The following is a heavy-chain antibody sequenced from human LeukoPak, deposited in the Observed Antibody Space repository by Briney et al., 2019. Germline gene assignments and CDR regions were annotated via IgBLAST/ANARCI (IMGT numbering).Heavy chain of an antibody. CDR2: MNPNSGNT. V-gene: IGHV1-8*03. Sequence: ASVKVSCEASGYTFTSYDINWVRQATGQGLEWMGWMNPNSGNTGYAQKFQGRVTITRNTSISTAYMELSSLRSEDTAVYYCARAGYCSSTPVKGACYYYMDVWGKGTTVTVSS. CDR3: ARAGYCSSTPVKGACYYYMDV. J-gene: IGHJ6*03. D-gene: IGHD2-2*01. CDR1: GYTFTSYD.